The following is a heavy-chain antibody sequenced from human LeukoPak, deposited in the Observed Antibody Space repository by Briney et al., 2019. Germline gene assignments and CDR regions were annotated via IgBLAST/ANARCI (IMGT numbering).Heavy chain of an antibody. Sequence: PGGSLRLSCAASRFTFSSYAMSWVRQAPGRGLEWVSTIGGTGDKTYYADSVKGRFTISRDNSKNTLYLQMNSLRAEDTAVYYCAKDPWLDHGDYPYYFDYWGQGTLVTVSS. CDR1: RFTFSSYA. J-gene: IGHJ4*02. CDR3: AKDPWLDHGDYPYYFDY. CDR2: IGGTGDKT. V-gene: IGHV3-23*01. D-gene: IGHD4-17*01.